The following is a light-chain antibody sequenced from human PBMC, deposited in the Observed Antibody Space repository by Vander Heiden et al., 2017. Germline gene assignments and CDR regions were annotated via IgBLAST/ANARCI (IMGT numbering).Light chain of an antibody. Sequence: QSVLTQPPSASGTPGQRVTISCSGSSSNIGSNTVNWYQQLPGTAPKLLIYTNNQRPSGVPDRFSGSKSGTSASLAISGLQYEDEADYYCAAWDDSLNVHYVFGTGTKVTVL. CDR1: SSNIGSNT. CDR3: AAWDDSLNVHYV. V-gene: IGLV1-44*01. CDR2: TNN. J-gene: IGLJ1*01.